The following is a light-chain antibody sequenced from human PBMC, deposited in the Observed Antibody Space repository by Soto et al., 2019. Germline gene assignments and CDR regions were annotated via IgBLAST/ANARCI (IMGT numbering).Light chain of an antibody. V-gene: IGKV1-39*01. J-gene: IGKJ1*01. CDR3: QQSYSTPRT. CDR1: RSISSY. Sequence: IQVTQSPSSLSASVGDRVTITCRASRSISSYLNWYQQKPGKAPKLLIYAASSLQSGVPSRFSGSGSGTDFTLTISSLQPEDFATYYCQQSYSTPRTFGQGTKVDIK. CDR2: AAS.